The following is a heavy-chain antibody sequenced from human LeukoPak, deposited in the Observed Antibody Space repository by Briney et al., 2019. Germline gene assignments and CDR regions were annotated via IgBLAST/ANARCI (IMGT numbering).Heavy chain of an antibody. CDR1: GFTFSDYG. CDR2: VSYHGRDQ. J-gene: IGHJ5*01. D-gene: IGHD5-18*01. V-gene: IGHV3-30*03. Sequence: GRSLRLSCEASGFTFSDYGLHWVRQAPGKGLEWVAFVSYHGRDQYYADALKGRFTVSRDNGKNTIYLQMNSLTTEDTAVYYCARWLTALDSWGQGTRVTVSS. CDR3: ARWLTALDS.